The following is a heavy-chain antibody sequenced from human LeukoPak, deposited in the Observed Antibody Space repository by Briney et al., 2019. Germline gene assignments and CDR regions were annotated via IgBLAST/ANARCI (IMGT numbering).Heavy chain of an antibody. D-gene: IGHD6-13*01. Sequence: PSETLSLTCTVSGGSISSYYWSWIRQPAGKGLEWIGRIYTSGSTNYNPSLKSRVTMSVDTSKNQLSLKLSSVTAADTAVYYCAREPAGIAAAGTIDYWGQGTLVTVSS. CDR2: IYTSGST. CDR1: GGSISSYY. CDR3: AREPAGIAAAGTIDY. J-gene: IGHJ4*02. V-gene: IGHV4-4*07.